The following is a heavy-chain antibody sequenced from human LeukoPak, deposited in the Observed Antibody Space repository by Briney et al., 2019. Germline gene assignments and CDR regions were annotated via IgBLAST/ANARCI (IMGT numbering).Heavy chain of an antibody. CDR1: GSSISSSSYY. D-gene: IGHD3-22*01. CDR2: IYYSGST. J-gene: IGHJ4*02. V-gene: IGHV4-39*01. CDR3: ARSAVPSYYDSSGLLFDY. Sequence: SETLSLTCTVSGSSISSSSYYWGWIRQPPGKGLEWIGRIYYSGSTYYNPSLKSRVTISVDTSKNQFSLKLSSVTAADTAVYYSARSAVPSYYDSSGLLFDYWGQGTLVTVSS.